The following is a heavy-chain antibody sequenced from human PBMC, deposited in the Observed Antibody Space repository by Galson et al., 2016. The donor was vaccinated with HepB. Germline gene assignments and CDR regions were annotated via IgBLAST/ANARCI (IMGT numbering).Heavy chain of an antibody. CDR1: GFTFSDYA. CDR2: ISDSGSST. Sequence: SLRLSCAASGFTFSDYAMTWVRQAPGKGLEWVSIISDSGSSTYYADSVKGRFTISRDNAKNTLYLQMNSLRVEDAAVYYCAILSVDVVLVMNGVDVWGQGTTVTVSS. J-gene: IGHJ6*02. D-gene: IGHD5-12*01. CDR3: AILSVDVVLVMNGVDV. V-gene: IGHV3-23*01.